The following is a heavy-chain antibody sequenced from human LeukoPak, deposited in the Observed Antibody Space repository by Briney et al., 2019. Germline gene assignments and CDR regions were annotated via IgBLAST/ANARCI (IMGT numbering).Heavy chain of an antibody. V-gene: IGHV4-59*01. Sequence: GSLRLSCAASGFIFSTYWMSWVRQAPGKGLEWIGYIYHSGSTNYNPSLKSRVTISVDTSKNQFSLKLSSVTAADTAVYYCARGPEVSYSSSWYAGYFQHWGQGTLVTVSS. CDR1: GFIFSTYW. CDR3: ARGPEVSYSSSWYAGYFQH. CDR2: IYHSGST. J-gene: IGHJ1*01. D-gene: IGHD6-13*01.